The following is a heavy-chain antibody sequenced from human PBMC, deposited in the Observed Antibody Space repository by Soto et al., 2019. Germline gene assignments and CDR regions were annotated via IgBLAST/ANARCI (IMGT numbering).Heavy chain of an antibody. J-gene: IGHJ4*02. Sequence: ASVKVSCKASGYTFTSYDINRVRQATGQGLEWMGWMNPNSGNTGYAQKFQGRVTMTRNTSISTAYMELSSLRSEDTAVYYCARVVVAATYFDYWGQGTLVTVSS. V-gene: IGHV1-8*01. D-gene: IGHD2-15*01. CDR2: MNPNSGNT. CDR1: GYTFTSYD. CDR3: ARVVVAATYFDY.